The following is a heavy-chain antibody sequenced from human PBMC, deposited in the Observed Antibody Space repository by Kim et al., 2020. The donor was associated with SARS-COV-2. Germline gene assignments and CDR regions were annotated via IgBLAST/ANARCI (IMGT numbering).Heavy chain of an antibody. D-gene: IGHD3-22*01. CDR3: ARDRGVYDSSGYYYVSLSLYYYYGMDV. V-gene: IGHV1-18*04. CDR2: ISAYNGNT. CDR1: GYTFTSYG. J-gene: IGHJ6*02. Sequence: ASVKVSCKASGYTFTSYGISWVRQAPGQGLEWMGWISAYNGNTNYAQKLQGRVTMTTDTSTSTAYMELRSLRSDDTAVYYCARDRGVYDSSGYYYVSLSLYYYYGMDVWGPGTTVTISS.